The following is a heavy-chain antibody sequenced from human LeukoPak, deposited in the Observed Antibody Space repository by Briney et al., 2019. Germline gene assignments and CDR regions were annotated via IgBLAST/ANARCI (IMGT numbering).Heavy chain of an antibody. J-gene: IGHJ5*02. CDR1: GGTFSSYA. CDR3: ARVRTVAATGMVNWFDP. D-gene: IGHD6-19*01. Sequence: GASVKVSCKASGGTFSSYAISWVRQAPGQGLEWMGGIIPIFGTANYAQKFQGRVTITADKSTSTAYMELRSLRSDDTAVYYCARVRTVAATGMVNWFDPWGQGTLVTVSS. V-gene: IGHV1-69*06. CDR2: IIPIFGTA.